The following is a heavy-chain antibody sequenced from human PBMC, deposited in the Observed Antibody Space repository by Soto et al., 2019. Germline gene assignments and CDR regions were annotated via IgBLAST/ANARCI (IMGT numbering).Heavy chain of an antibody. D-gene: IGHD2-2*01. CDR2: IYYSGST. Sequence: SETLSLTCTVSGGSISSSSYYWGWIRQPPGKGLEWIGSIYYSGSTYYNPSLKSRVTISVDPSKNQSSLKLSSVTAADTAVYYCAGQIGYCSSASCYNWFDPWGQGTRVTVSS. V-gene: IGHV4-39*07. CDR1: GGSISSSSYY. CDR3: AGQIGYCSSASCYNWFDP. J-gene: IGHJ5*02.